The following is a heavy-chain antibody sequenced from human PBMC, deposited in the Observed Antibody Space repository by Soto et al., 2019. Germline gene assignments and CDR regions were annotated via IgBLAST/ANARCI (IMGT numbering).Heavy chain of an antibody. CDR3: ARGVSITIRVVPAVPNWFDP. J-gene: IGHJ5*02. Sequence: PSETLSLTCAVYGLSFSGYYWSWIRQPPGKGLEWIGEINHSGSTNYNPSLKSRVTISVDTSKNQFSLKLSSVTAADTAVYYCARGVSITIRVVPAVPNWFDPWGKGTLVTVSS. CDR2: INHSGST. D-gene: IGHD2-2*01. CDR1: GLSFSGYY. V-gene: IGHV4-34*01.